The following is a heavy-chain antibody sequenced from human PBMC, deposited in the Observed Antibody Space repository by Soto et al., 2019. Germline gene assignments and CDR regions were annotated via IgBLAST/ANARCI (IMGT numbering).Heavy chain of an antibody. CDR1: GGSISSGLYY. D-gene: IGHD6-13*01. V-gene: IGHV4-31*09. Sequence: SETLSLTCPVSGGSISSGLYYWTWIRQHPGKGLEWIGYIYSRGNTNYNPSLWSRVTISVDKSKNQFSLKLSSVTAADTAVYYCARSYSSSYLTWFDPWGQGSLVTVSS. CDR2: IYSRGNT. CDR3: ARSYSSSYLTWFDP. J-gene: IGHJ5*02.